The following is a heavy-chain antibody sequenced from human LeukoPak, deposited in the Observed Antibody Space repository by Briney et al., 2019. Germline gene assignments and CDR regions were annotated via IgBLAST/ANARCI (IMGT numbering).Heavy chain of an antibody. Sequence: ASVKVSCKASGYTFTNYAMHWVRQAPGQRLEWMGWTSAGNGNTKYSQEFQGRVTITRDTSASTDYMELSSLRSEDMAVYYCARDTPDTAMLTADYWGQGTLVTVSS. CDR3: ARDTPDTAMLTADY. D-gene: IGHD5-18*01. CDR2: TSAGNGNT. J-gene: IGHJ4*02. V-gene: IGHV1-3*02. CDR1: GYTFTNYA.